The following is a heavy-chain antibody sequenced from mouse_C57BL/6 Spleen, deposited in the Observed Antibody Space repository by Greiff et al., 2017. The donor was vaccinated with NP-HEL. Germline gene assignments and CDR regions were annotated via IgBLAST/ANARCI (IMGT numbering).Heavy chain of an antibody. J-gene: IGHJ4*01. D-gene: IGHD3-2*02. CDR1: GFNIKDYY. CDR3: ARYSSGLYYAMDY. Sequence: EVQGVESGAELVKPGASVKLSCTASGFNIKDYYMHWVKQRTEQGLEWIGRIDPEDGETKYAPKFQGKATITADTSSNTAYLQLSSLTSEDTAVYYCARYSSGLYYAMDYWGQGTSVTVSS. CDR2: IDPEDGET. V-gene: IGHV14-2*01.